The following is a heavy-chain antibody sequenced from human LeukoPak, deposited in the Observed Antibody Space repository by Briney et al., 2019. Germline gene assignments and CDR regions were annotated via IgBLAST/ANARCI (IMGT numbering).Heavy chain of an antibody. Sequence: GGSLRLSCAASGFTFSSYAMSWVRQAPGKGLEWVSVIYSGGSTYYADSVKGRFTISRHNSKNTLYLQMNSLRAEDTAVYYCARESRAIFGVAPFFDYWGQGTLVTVSS. V-gene: IGHV3-53*04. CDR3: ARESRAIFGVAPFFDY. J-gene: IGHJ4*02. CDR1: GFTFSSYA. CDR2: IYSGGST. D-gene: IGHD3-3*01.